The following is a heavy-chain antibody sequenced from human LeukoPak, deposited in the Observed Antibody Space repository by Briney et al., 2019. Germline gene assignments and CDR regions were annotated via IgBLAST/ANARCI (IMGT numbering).Heavy chain of an antibody. D-gene: IGHD5-12*01. CDR2: ISGSGGST. CDR3: ARDPGSGYEEHFDY. J-gene: IGHJ4*02. Sequence: PGGSLRLSCAASGFTFSSHAMSWVRQAPGKGLEWVSAISGSGGSTYYADSVKGRFTISRDNSKNTLDLQMNSLRGEDTAVYYCARDPGSGYEEHFDYWGQGTLVTVSS. V-gene: IGHV3-23*01. CDR1: GFTFSSHA.